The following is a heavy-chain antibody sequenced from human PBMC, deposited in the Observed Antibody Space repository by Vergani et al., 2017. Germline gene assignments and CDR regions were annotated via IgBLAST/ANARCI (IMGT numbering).Heavy chain of an antibody. J-gene: IGHJ3*02. CDR2: IKQDGSEK. V-gene: IGHV3-7*01. CDR1: GFIFSSYW. Sequence: EVQLVESGGGLVQPGGSLRLSCAASGFIFSSYWMSWVRQAPGKGLEWVANIKQDGSEKYYVDSVKGRFTISRDNAKNSLYLQMNSLRAEDTAVYYCARIQYILTGYYPPHAFDIWGQGTMVTVSS. CDR3: ARIQYILTGYYPPHAFDI. D-gene: IGHD3-9*01.